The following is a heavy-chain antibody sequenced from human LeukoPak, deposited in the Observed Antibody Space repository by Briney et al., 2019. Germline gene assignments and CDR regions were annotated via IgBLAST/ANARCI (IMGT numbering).Heavy chain of an antibody. J-gene: IGHJ4*02. D-gene: IGHD3-10*01. V-gene: IGHV3-7*04. CDR1: GFTISSFW. CDR2: INQVASEK. Sequence: PGGSLRLSCAVSGFTISSFWMSWVRQAPGKGLEWVTNINQVASEKNYVDSVKGRFTISRDNAKNSLYLQMNSVRAEDTAMYYCVRDGGYYGPDSWGQGALVSVSS. CDR3: VRDGGYYGPDS.